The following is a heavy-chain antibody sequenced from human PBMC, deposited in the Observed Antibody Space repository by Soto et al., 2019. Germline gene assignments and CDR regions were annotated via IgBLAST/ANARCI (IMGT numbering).Heavy chain of an antibody. D-gene: IGHD3-22*01. CDR1: GGSISSYY. V-gene: IGHV4-59*01. CDR3: ARVSVLDSSGCNNWFDP. CDR2: IYYSGST. Sequence: SETLSLTCTVSGGSISSYYWSWIRQPPGKGLEWIGYIYYSGSTNYNPSLKSRVTISVDTSKNQFSLKLSSVTAADTAVYYCARVSVLDSSGCNNWFDPWGQGTLVTVSS. J-gene: IGHJ5*02.